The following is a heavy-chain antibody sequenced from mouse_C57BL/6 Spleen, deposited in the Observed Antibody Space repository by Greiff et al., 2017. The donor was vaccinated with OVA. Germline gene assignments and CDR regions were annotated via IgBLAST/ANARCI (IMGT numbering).Heavy chain of an antibody. J-gene: IGHJ2*01. CDR1: GYTFTSYW. CDR3: ARRAGSSPFDY. Sequence: QVQLQQPWAELVKPGASVKLSCKASGYTFTSYWMHWVKQRPGQGLEWIGMIHPNSGSTNYNEKFKSKATLTVDKSSSTAYMQLSSLTSEDSAVYYCARRAGSSPFDYWGQGTTLTVSS. V-gene: IGHV1-64*01. CDR2: IHPNSGST. D-gene: IGHD1-1*01.